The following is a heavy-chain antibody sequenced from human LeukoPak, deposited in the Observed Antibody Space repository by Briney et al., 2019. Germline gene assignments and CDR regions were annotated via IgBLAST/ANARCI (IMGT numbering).Heavy chain of an antibody. J-gene: IGHJ5*02. CDR1: GGTFSSYA. V-gene: IGHV1-69*13. Sequence: SVKVSCKASGGTFSSYAISWVRQAPGQGLEWMGGIIPIFGTANYAQKFQGRVTITADESTSTAYMELSSLRSEDTAVYYCANTNYDILTGCYPYNWFDPWGQGTLVTVSS. D-gene: IGHD3-9*01. CDR3: ANTNYDILTGCYPYNWFDP. CDR2: IIPIFGTA.